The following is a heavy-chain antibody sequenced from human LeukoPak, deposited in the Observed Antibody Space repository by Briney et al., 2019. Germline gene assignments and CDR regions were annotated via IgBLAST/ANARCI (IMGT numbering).Heavy chain of an antibody. V-gene: IGHV3-33*01. CDR1: GFTFSSYA. Sequence: GRSLRLSCAASGFTFSSYAMHWVRQAPGKGLEWVAVVWYDGSNENYGDSVKGRFTISRDNSKNTLYLQMSSLRAEDTAVYYCARPYCSRTDCYADAFDVWGQGTMVTVSS. J-gene: IGHJ3*01. D-gene: IGHD2-2*01. CDR2: VWYDGSNE. CDR3: ARPYCSRTDCYADAFDV.